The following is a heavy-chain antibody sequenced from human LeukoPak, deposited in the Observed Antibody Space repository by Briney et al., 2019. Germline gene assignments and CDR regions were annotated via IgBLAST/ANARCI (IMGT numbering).Heavy chain of an antibody. J-gene: IGHJ3*02. V-gene: IGHV4-59*08. CDR3: RGLLRPGGRKGDAFDI. D-gene: IGHD1-26*01. CDR2: FYDRGEF. Sequence: PSETLSLTCTVSGGPSIGHHWTWIRQPPGRGLEWSGYFYDRGEFNYNPSLKSRVTIWTDMSNKQFSLTMSSVTAAHTPMYYCRGLLRPGGRKGDAFDIWGQGTLVTVSS. CDR1: GGPSIGHH.